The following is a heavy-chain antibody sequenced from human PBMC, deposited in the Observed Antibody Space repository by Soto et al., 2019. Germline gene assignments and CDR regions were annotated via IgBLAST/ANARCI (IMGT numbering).Heavy chain of an antibody. CDR1: GGSFSGYY. Sequence: SETLSLTCAVYGGSFSGYYWSWIRQPPGKGLEWIGEINHSGSTNYNPSLKSRVTISVDTSKNQFSLKLSSVTAADTAVYYCARGLSRYSSGWYTYNWFDPWGQGTLVTVSS. J-gene: IGHJ5*02. CDR3: ARGLSRYSSGWYTYNWFDP. CDR2: INHSGST. D-gene: IGHD6-19*01. V-gene: IGHV4-34*01.